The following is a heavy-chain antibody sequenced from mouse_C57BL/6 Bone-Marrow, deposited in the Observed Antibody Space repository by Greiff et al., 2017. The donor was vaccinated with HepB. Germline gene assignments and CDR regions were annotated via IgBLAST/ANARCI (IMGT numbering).Heavy chain of an antibody. D-gene: IGHD2-2*01. CDR1: GYTFTSYW. J-gene: IGHJ3*01. V-gene: IGHV1-61*01. CDR3: ARSGLPWFAY. Sequence: VQLQQPGAELVRPGSSVKLSCKASGYTFTSYWMDWVKQRPGQGLEWIGNIYPSDSETHYNQKFKDKATLTVDKSSSTAYMQLSSLTSEDSAVYYCARSGLPWFAYWGQGTLVTVSA. CDR2: IYPSDSET.